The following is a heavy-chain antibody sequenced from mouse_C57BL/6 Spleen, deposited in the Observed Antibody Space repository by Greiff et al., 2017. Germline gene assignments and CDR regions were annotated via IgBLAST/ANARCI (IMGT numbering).Heavy chain of an antibody. CDR3: TRGGNSYYFDY. D-gene: IGHD2-1*01. V-gene: IGHV6-6*01. Sequence: EVKVEESGGGLVQPGGSMKLSCAASGFTFSDAWMDWVRQSPEKGLEWVAEIRNKANNHAPYYAESVKGRFTISRDDSKSSVYLQMNSLRAEDTGMYYCTRGGNSYYFDYWGQGTTLTVSS. CDR1: GFTFSDAW. J-gene: IGHJ2*01. CDR2: IRNKANNHAP.